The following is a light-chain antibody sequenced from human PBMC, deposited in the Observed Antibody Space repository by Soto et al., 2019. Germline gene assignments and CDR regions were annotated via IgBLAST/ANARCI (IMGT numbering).Light chain of an antibody. J-gene: IGKJ1*01. CDR1: QGFSNY. CDR2: AAS. V-gene: IGKV1-27*01. CDR3: QKYNGTPWT. Sequence: DIQMTQSPSSLSASVGDRVTITCRASQGFSNYLAWYQQKPGKVPKLLIYAASTLQSGVPSRFSASVSGPDFTLTISGLQPEDVATYYCQKYNGTPWTLGQGTKVEIK.